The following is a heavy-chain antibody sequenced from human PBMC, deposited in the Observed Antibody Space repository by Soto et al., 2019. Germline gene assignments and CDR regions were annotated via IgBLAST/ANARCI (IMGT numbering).Heavy chain of an antibody. D-gene: IGHD2-2*01. Sequence: QVQLVQSGAEVKKPGSSVKVSCKASGGTFSSYAISWVRQAPGQGLEWMGGIIPIFGTANYAQKFQGRVTLTADESTSTASMEPSSRRSEDTAVYYCARGGEGDIVLVPAAPGVYYYYYGMDVWGQGTTVTVSS. CDR2: IIPIFGTA. J-gene: IGHJ6*02. V-gene: IGHV1-69*12. CDR1: GGTFSSYA. CDR3: ARGGEGDIVLVPAAPGVYYYYYGMDV.